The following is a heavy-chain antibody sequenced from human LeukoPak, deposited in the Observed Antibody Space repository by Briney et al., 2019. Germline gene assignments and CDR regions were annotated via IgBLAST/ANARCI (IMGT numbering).Heavy chain of an antibody. V-gene: IGHV4-34*01. Sequence: SETLSLTCAVYGGSFSGYYWSWIRQPPGKGLEWIGEINHSGSTNYNPSLKSRVTISVDTSKNQFSLKLSSVTAADTAVYYCARGGAYYYGSGTSIDYWGQGTLVTVSS. J-gene: IGHJ4*02. CDR2: INHSGST. CDR1: GGSFSGYY. CDR3: ARGGAYYYGSGTSIDY. D-gene: IGHD3-10*01.